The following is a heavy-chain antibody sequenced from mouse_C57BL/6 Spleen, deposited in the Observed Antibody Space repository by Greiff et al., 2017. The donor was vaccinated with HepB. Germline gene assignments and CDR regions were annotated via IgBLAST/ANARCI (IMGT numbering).Heavy chain of an antibody. J-gene: IGHJ2*01. CDR2: IYPRSGNT. V-gene: IGHV1-81*01. D-gene: IGHD1-1*01. Sequence: QVQLKESGAELARPGASVKLSCKASGYTFTSYGISWVKQRTGQGLEWIGEIYPRSGNTYYNEKFKGKATLTADKSSSTAYMELRSLTSEDSAVYFCARSGYYGSLDYWGQGTTLTVSS. CDR3: ARSGYYGSLDY. CDR1: GYTFTSYG.